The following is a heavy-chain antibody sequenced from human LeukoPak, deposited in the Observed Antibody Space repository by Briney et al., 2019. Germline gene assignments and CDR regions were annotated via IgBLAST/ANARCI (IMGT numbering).Heavy chain of an antibody. J-gene: IGHJ4*02. V-gene: IGHV4-4*02. CDR1: GGSISSSNW. Sequence: SETLSLTCTVSGGSISSSNWWSWVRQPPGKGLEWIGEIYHSGSTNYNPSLKSRVTISVDKSKNQFSLKLSSVTATDTAVYYCARVGYYGSGSYSFDYWGQGTLVTVSS. CDR2: IYHSGST. D-gene: IGHD3-10*01. CDR3: ARVGYYGSGSYSFDY.